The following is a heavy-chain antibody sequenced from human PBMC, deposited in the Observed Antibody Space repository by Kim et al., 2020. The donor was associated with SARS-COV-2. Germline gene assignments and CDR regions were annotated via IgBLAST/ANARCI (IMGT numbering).Heavy chain of an antibody. J-gene: IGHJ4*02. Sequence: GGSLRLSCAASGFTFSSYGMHWVRQAPGKGLEWVAVISYDGSNKYYADSVKGRFTISRDNSKNTLYLQMNSLRAEDTAVYYCAKDPLKGYYGSGIRESVFDYWGQGTLVTVSS. V-gene: IGHV3-30*18. CDR3: AKDPLKGYYGSGIRESVFDY. CDR2: ISYDGSNK. CDR1: GFTFSSYG. D-gene: IGHD3-10*01.